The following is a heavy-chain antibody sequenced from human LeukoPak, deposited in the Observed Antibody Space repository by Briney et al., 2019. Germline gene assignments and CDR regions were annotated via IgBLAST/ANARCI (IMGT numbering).Heavy chain of an antibody. D-gene: IGHD3-22*01. V-gene: IGHV4-59*08. Sequence: SETLSLTCTVSGGSISSYYWSWIRQPPGKGLEWIGYIYYSGSTNYNPSLKSRVTISVDTSKNQFSLKLNSVTAADTAVYYCARHFDYFDTSGLTALDIWGQGTMVTVSS. CDR3: ARHFDYFDTSGLTALDI. CDR1: GGSISSYY. J-gene: IGHJ3*02. CDR2: IYYSGST.